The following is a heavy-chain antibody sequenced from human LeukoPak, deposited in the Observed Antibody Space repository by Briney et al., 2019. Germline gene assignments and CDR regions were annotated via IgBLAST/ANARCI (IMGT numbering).Heavy chain of an antibody. J-gene: IGHJ3*02. Sequence: NPSETLSLTCTVSGGSISSSSYYWGWIRQPPGKGLEWIGSIYYSGSTYYNPSLKSRVTISVDTSKNQFSLKLSSVTAADTAVYYCARHRQPEWDLRDDAFDIWGQGTMVTASS. CDR3: ARHRQPEWDLRDDAFDI. D-gene: IGHD1-26*01. CDR1: GGSISSSSYY. CDR2: IYYSGST. V-gene: IGHV4-39*01.